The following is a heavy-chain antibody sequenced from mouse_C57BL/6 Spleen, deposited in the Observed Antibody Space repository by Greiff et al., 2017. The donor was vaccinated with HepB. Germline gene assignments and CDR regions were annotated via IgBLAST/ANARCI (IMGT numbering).Heavy chain of an antibody. CDR1: GYTFTDYY. J-gene: IGHJ2*01. CDR3: ARSPFITTVVYFDY. Sequence: EVQLQQSGPELVKPGASVKISCKASGYTFTDYYMNWVKQSHGKSLEWIGDINPNNGGTSYNQKFKGKATLTVDKSSSTAYMELRSLTSEDSAVYYCARSPFITTVVYFDYWGQGTTLTVSS. D-gene: IGHD1-1*01. V-gene: IGHV1-26*01. CDR2: INPNNGGT.